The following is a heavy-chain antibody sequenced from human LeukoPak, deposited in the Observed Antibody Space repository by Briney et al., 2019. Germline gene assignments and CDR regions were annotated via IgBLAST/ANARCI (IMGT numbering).Heavy chain of an antibody. D-gene: IGHD1-20*01. J-gene: IGHJ4*02. V-gene: IGHV1-2*06. Sequence: GASVKVSCKASGYTFTAYYIHWVRQAPGQGLEWVGRLNPNTGGTYYAQEFQGRVTLTRDTSTSTAYMELRSLRSDDTAVYYCARGFDITGTPFDYWGQGTLVTVSS. CDR1: GYTFTAYY. CDR3: ARGFDITGTPFDY. CDR2: LNPNTGGT.